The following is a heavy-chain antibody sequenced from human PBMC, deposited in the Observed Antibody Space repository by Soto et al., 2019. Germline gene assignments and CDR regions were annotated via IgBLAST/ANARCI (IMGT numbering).Heavy chain of an antibody. CDR2: ISYDGSNK. V-gene: IGHV3-30-3*01. Sequence: QVQLVESGGGVVQPGRSLRLSCAASGFTFRNYAMHWVRQAPGKGLELVAVISYDGSNKYYADSVKGRFTISRDNSKNTMYLHINSLRGEDMALYYCAREDYGAHYFDCWGQGVLVTVSS. CDR1: GFTFRNYA. D-gene: IGHD4-17*01. CDR3: AREDYGAHYFDC. J-gene: IGHJ4*02.